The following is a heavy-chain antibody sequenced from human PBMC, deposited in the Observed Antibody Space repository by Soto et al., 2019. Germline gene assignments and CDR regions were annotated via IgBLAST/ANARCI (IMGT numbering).Heavy chain of an antibody. CDR3: ARDLAAGDH. CDR2: INPTSGST. Sequence: QVQLVQSGAEVKKPGASVKVSCKASGYTFTNYYIHWVRQAPGQGLEWMGIINPTSGSTNYAQKFQGRVTLTYDTSPTPVYMELSGLRSEDTAVLYCARDLAAGDHWGQGTLVTVSS. V-gene: IGHV1-46*01. D-gene: IGHD6-13*01. CDR1: GYTFTNYY. J-gene: IGHJ4*02.